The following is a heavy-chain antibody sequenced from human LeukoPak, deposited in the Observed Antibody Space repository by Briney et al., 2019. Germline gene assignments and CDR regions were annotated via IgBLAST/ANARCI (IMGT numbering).Heavy chain of an antibody. V-gene: IGHV3-33*01. J-gene: IGHJ4*02. Sequence: GGSLRLSCAASGFTFSSYGMHWVRQAPGKGPEWVAVIWYDGSNKYYADSVKGRFTISRDNSKNSLYLQMNSLRAEDTAVYYCARRAVRVGRYGGYDYWGQGTLVTVSS. CDR3: ARRAVRVGRYGGYDY. CDR2: IWYDGSNK. CDR1: GFTFSSYG. D-gene: IGHD5-12*01.